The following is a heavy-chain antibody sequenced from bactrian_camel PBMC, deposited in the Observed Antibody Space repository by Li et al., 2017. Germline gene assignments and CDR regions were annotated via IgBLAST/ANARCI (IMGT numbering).Heavy chain of an antibody. CDR2: LDSDGIT. J-gene: IGHJ4*01. Sequence: HVQLVESGGGSVQAGGSRRLSCTISGKTYSSYCMGWVRQAPGKEREGVAALDSDGITSYGRFVKGRFTISIDNTKNTLYLQMDSLKPGDTAMYYCAAHSLGGGYCYRNAPDFDKWGQGTQVTVS. D-gene: IGHD2*01. CDR1: GKTYSSYC. CDR3: AAHSLGGGYCYRNAPDFDK. V-gene: IGHV3S53*01.